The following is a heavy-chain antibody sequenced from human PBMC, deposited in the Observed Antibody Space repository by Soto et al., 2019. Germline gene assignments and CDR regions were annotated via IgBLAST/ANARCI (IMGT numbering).Heavy chain of an antibody. J-gene: IGHJ6*02. CDR1: GYPFTGYY. CDR3: AASPSFWQNYYYGAMDV. CDR2: INTSGGGT. V-gene: IGHV1-46*01. Sequence: GASVKVSCKASGYPFTGYYIHWVRQAPGQGLEWMGIINTSGGGTTYAQKFQGRVTITRDLSTHTIYMDLRSLKSEDTAVYYCAASPSFWQNYYYGAMDVWGQGTTVTVSS.